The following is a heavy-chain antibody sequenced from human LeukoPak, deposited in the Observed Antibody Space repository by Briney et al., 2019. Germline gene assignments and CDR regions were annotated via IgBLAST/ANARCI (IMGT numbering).Heavy chain of an antibody. Sequence: PGGSLRLSCTASGFTFGDYAMSWVRQAPGKGLEWVGFIRSKAYGGTTEYAASVKGRFTISRDDSKSIAYLQMSSLKTEDTAVYYCTRDPGYDILTGYYRPFDYWGQGTLVTVSS. D-gene: IGHD3-9*01. J-gene: IGHJ4*02. V-gene: IGHV3-49*04. CDR3: TRDPGYDILTGYYRPFDY. CDR2: IRSKAYGGTT. CDR1: GFTFGDYA.